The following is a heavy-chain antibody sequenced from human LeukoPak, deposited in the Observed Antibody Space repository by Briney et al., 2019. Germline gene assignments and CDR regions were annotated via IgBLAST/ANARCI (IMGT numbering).Heavy chain of an antibody. V-gene: IGHV4-59*08. CDR1: GGSISSYY. CDR2: IYYSGST. D-gene: IGHD1-1*01. Sequence: SETLSLTCTVSGGSISSYYWSWIRQPPGKGLEWIGYIYYSGSTNYNPSLKSRVTISVDTSKNQFSLKLSSVTAADTAVYYCATPNRTRRYPILDYWGQGTLVTVSS. J-gene: IGHJ4*02. CDR3: ATPNRTRRYPILDY.